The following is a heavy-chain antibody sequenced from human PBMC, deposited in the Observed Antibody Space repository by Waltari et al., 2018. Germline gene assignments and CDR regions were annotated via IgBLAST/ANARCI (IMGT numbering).Heavy chain of an antibody. Sequence: QVQLVQSGAEVKKPGSSVKVSCKASGGTFSRYALRWVRQAPGQGLEWMGGIIPIFGTANYAQKFQGRVTITADESTSTAYMELSSLRSEDTAVYYCARPTVPAAIGAFDIWGQGTMVTVSS. CDR1: GGTFSRYA. CDR2: IIPIFGTA. D-gene: IGHD2-2*02. CDR3: ARPTVPAAIGAFDI. J-gene: IGHJ3*02. V-gene: IGHV1-69*12.